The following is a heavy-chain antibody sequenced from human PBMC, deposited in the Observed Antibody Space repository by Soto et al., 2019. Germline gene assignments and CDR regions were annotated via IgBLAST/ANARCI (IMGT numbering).Heavy chain of an antibody. V-gene: IGHV3-48*03. CDR2: IDGSGTTK. CDR1: GFTFNDFE. Sequence: GGSLRLSCGVSGFTFNDFEMNWVRQAPGKGLEWLAYIDGSGTTKKYADSVRGRFTISRDNPNNSLFLQMSSLSAADTAMYYCARGFGRFNYWGQGSLVSVSS. CDR3: ARGFGRFNY. D-gene: IGHD3-10*01. J-gene: IGHJ4*02.